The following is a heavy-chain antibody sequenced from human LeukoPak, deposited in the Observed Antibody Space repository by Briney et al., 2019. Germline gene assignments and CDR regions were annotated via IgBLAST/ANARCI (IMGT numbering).Heavy chain of an antibody. D-gene: IGHD3-16*02. CDR2: FDPEDGET. J-gene: IGHJ6*02. CDR3: ATGFIPGYYYGMDV. V-gene: IGHV1-24*01. CDR1: GYTLTELS. Sequence: ASVKVSCKVSGYTLTELSMHWVRQAPGKGLEWMGGFDPEDGETIYAQKFQGRVTMTEDTSTDTAYMELSSLRSEDTAVYYCATGFIPGYYYGMDVWGQGTTVTVSS.